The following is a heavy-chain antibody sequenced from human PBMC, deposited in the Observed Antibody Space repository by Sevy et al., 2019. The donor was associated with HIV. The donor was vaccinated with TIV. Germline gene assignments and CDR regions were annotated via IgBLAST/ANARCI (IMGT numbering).Heavy chain of an antibody. V-gene: IGHV4-39*01. J-gene: IGHJ3*02. CDR2: IYYSGST. D-gene: IGHD3-22*01. Sequence: SETLSLTCTVSGGSISSSSYYWGWIRQPPGKGLEWIGSIYYSGSTYYNPSLKGRVTISVHTSKNQFSLKLTSVTAADTVVYYCARPTPTNYDSSGYYGAFDIWGQGTMVTVSS. CDR3: ARPTPTNYDSSGYYGAFDI. CDR1: GGSISSSSYY.